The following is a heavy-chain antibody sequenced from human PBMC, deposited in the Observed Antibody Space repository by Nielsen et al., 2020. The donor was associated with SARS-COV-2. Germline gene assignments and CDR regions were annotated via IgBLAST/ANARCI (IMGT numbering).Heavy chain of an antibody. J-gene: IGHJ4*02. CDR2: ISWNSGSI. Sequence: GGSLRLSCAASGFTFDDYAMHWVRQAPGKGLEWVSGISWNSGSIGYADSVKGRFTISRDNSKNTLYLQMNSLRAEDTAVYYCAKDIEVITIFGVVITSYSFDYWGQGTLVTVSS. V-gene: IGHV3-9*01. CDR3: AKDIEVITIFGVVITSYSFDY. CDR1: GFTFDDYA. D-gene: IGHD3-3*01.